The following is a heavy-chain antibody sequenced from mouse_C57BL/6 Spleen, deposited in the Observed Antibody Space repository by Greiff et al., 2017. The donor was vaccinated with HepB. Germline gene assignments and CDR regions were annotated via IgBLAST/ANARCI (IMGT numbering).Heavy chain of an antibody. CDR2: IVPENGDT. V-gene: IGHV14-4*01. CDR3: TPIYYYGSSPLAMDY. D-gene: IGHD1-1*01. CDR1: GFNIKDDY. Sequence: EVQLQQSGAELVRPGASVKLSCTASGFNIKDDYMHWVKQRPEQGLEWIGWIVPENGDTDYASKFQGKATITADTSSNTAYLQLSSLTSEDTAVYYCTPIYYYGSSPLAMDYWGQGTSVTVSS. J-gene: IGHJ4*01.